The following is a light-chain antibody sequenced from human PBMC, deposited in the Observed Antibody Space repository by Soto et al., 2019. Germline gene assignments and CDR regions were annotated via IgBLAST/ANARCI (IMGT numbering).Light chain of an antibody. J-gene: IGKJ5*01. Sequence: EIVLTQSPATLSLSPGERATLSCRASQSVSSYLAWYQQNPGQAPRLLIYDASNRATGIPARFSGSGSGTDFTLTISSLEPEDFAVYYCQQRSNWLPITFGQGTRLEIK. V-gene: IGKV3-11*01. CDR1: QSVSSY. CDR2: DAS. CDR3: QQRSNWLPIT.